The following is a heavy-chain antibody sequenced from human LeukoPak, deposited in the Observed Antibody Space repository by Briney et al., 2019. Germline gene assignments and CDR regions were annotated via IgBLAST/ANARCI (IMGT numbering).Heavy chain of an antibody. Sequence: ASVKVSCKASGYTFTSYGISWVRQAPGQGLEWMGWISAYNGNTNYAQKPQGRVTMTTDTSTSTAYMEMRSLRSDDTAVYYCARLIVVPAALTNAFDIWGQGTMVTVSS. D-gene: IGHD2-2*01. CDR1: GYTFTSYG. CDR3: ARLIVVPAALTNAFDI. CDR2: ISAYNGNT. V-gene: IGHV1-18*01. J-gene: IGHJ3*02.